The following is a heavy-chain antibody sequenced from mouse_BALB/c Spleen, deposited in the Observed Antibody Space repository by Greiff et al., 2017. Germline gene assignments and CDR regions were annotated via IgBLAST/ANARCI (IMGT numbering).Heavy chain of an antibody. D-gene: IGHD2-1*01. CDR3: NAYVNYGAWFAY. V-gene: IGHV14-4*02. CDR1: GFNIKDYY. J-gene: IGHJ3*01. Sequence: VQLQQSGAELVRSGASVKLSCTASGFNIKDYYMHWVKQRPEQGLEWIGWIDPENGDTEYAPKFQGKATMTADTSSNTAYLQLSSLTSEDTAVYYCNAYVNYGAWFAYWGQGTLVTVSA. CDR2: IDPENGDT.